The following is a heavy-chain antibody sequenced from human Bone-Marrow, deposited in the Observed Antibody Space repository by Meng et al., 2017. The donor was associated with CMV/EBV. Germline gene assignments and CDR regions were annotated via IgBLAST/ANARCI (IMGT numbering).Heavy chain of an antibody. CDR3: AEGSAEYSSTFDP. CDR2: INPSGGSA. J-gene: IGHJ5*02. V-gene: IGHV1-46*01. CDR1: GYTFSSYY. Sequence: ASVKVSCKASGYTFSSYYMDWVRQAPGQGLEWMGIINPSGGSATYAQKFQGRVTMTSETSTSTLYMDLSSLRSDATTVYYCAEGSAEYSSTFDPRGQGILVAASS. D-gene: IGHD6-6*01.